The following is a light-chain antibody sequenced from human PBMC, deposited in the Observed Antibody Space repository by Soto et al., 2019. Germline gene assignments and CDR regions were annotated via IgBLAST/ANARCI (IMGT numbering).Light chain of an antibody. Sequence: EIVLTQSPGTLSLSPGERGTLSCRASQRFGSSNLAWYQQKPGQAPRLLIYSTSSRATGIPDRFSGGGSGTDFTLTISRLEPEDFEVYYCQQYGNSPWTFGQGTKVEIK. CDR3: QQYGNSPWT. CDR2: STS. J-gene: IGKJ1*01. V-gene: IGKV3-20*01. CDR1: QRFGSSN.